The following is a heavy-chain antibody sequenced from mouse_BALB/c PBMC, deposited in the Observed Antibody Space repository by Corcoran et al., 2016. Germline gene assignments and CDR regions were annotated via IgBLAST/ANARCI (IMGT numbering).Heavy chain of an antibody. V-gene: IGHV1-62-2*01. CDR3: ARHAYSMDGGGAY. CDR1: GYTFTEYT. J-gene: IGHJ3*01. CDR2: FYPRSKTT. Sequence: VQLQQSGAELVKPGASVKLSCKASGYTFTEYTIHWVKQRSGQGLEGIGWFYPRSKTTKYNEKFKDKATLTADKSSSTVYLELSRLTSEDSAVYFCARHAYSMDGGGAYWGQGTLVTVSA. D-gene: IGHD1-1*02.